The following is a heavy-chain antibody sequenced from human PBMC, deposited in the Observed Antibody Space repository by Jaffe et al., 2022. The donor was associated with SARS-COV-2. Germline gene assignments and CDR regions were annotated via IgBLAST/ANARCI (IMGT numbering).Heavy chain of an antibody. J-gene: IGHJ4*02. Sequence: QVQLVQSGAEVKKPGASVKVSCKASGYTFNSYNITWVRQAPGRGLEWMGWISTDNGITNYAKNFQGRVTMTTETSTSTVYLELRSLRSDDAALYYCARVGLGEDSFAYSYGDVWGQGTLVTVSS. CDR1: GYTFNSYN. D-gene: IGHD3-10*01. V-gene: IGHV1-18*01. CDR2: ISTDNGIT. CDR3: ARVGLGEDSFAYSYGDV.